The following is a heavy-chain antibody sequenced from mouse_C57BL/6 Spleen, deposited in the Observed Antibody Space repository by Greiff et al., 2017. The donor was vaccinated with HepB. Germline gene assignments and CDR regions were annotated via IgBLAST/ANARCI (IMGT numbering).Heavy chain of an antibody. V-gene: IGHV1-54*01. J-gene: IGHJ1*03. D-gene: IGHD1-1*01. Sequence: QVQLKESGAELVRPGTSVKVSCKASGYAFTNYLIEWVKQRPGQGLEWIGVINPGSGGTNYNEKFKGKATLTADKSSSTAYMQLSSLTSEDSAVYFCARGNYYGSSWYFDVWGTGTTVTVSS. CDR1: GYAFTNYL. CDR2: INPGSGGT. CDR3: ARGNYYGSSWYFDV.